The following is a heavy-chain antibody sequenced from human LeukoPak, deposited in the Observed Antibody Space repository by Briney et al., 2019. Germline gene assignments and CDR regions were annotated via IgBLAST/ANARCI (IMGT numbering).Heavy chain of an antibody. CDR1: GFTFSSYW. Sequence: PGGSLRLSCAASGFTFSSYWMHWVRQAPGKGLVWVSRISPDGSSTSYADSVKGRFTISRDNAKNTLDLQMNSLRAEDTALYYCARGYYGSSFGYWGQGTLVTVPS. CDR2: ISPDGSST. V-gene: IGHV3-74*01. J-gene: IGHJ4*02. D-gene: IGHD3-10*01. CDR3: ARGYYGSSFGY.